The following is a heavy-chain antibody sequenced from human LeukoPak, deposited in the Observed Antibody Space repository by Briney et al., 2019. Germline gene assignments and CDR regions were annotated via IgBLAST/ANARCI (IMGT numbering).Heavy chain of an antibody. CDR1: GGSISSSSYY. Sequence: SETLSLTCTVSGGSISSSSYYWGWIRQPPGKGLEWIGSMYHSGSTYYKPSLKSRVTISLDTSKNQFTLKLRSVTAADTAVYYCAGGSGSYYNWYFDYWGQGTLVTVSS. CDR2: MYHSGST. D-gene: IGHD3-10*01. CDR3: AGGSGSYYNWYFDY. J-gene: IGHJ4*02. V-gene: IGHV4-39*06.